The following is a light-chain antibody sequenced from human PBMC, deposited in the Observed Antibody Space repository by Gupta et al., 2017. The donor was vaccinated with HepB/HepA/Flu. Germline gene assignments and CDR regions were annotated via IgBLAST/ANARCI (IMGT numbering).Light chain of an antibody. V-gene: IGLV2-23*02. CDR2: EVS. Sequence: QSALTKTASVSGSPGQSITISCTRTSSDVGSYKLVSWYQQHPGKAPKLMIYEVSKRPSGVSNRFSGSKSGNTASLTISGLQAEDEADYYCCSYAGSSTYVVFGGGTKLTVL. CDR1: SSDVGSYKL. J-gene: IGLJ2*01. CDR3: CSYAGSSTYVV.